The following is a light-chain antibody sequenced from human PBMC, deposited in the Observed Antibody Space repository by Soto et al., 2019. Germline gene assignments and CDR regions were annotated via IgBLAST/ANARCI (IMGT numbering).Light chain of an antibody. CDR3: ETWDINNPVV. J-gene: IGLJ2*01. CDR2: LEGSGSY. CDR1: SGHSSYI. V-gene: IGLV4-60*02. Sequence: QSVLTQSSSASASLGPSVKLTCTLSSGHSSYIIAWHQQQPGKAPRYLLKLEGSGSYNKGSGVPDRFSGSSSGADRYLTISNLQFEDEADYYCETWDINNPVVFGGGTKLTVL.